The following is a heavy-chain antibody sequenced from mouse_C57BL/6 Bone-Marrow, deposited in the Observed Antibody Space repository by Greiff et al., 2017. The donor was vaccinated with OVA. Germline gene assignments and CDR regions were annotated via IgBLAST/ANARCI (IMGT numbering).Heavy chain of an antibody. Sequence: QVQLQQSGPELVKPGASVKISCKASGYAFSSSWMNWVKQRPGKGLEWIGRIYPGDGDTNYNGKFKGKATLTADKSSSTAYMQLSSLTSEDSAVYFCARYGYYPDYWGQGTTLTVSS. CDR3: ARYGYYPDY. J-gene: IGHJ2*01. CDR1: GYAFSSSW. D-gene: IGHD2-3*01. CDR2: IYPGDGDT. V-gene: IGHV1-82*01.